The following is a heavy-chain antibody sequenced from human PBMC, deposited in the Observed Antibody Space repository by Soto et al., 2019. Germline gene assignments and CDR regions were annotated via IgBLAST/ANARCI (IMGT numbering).Heavy chain of an antibody. CDR3: ARGHLIYGSGSLVYYYYYYGMDV. J-gene: IGHJ6*02. CDR1: GGSFSGYY. D-gene: IGHD3-10*01. Sequence: SETLSLTCAVYGGSFSGYYWSWIRQPPGKGLEWIGEINHSGSTNYNPSLKSRVTISVDTSKNQFSLKLSSVTAADTAVYYCARGHLIYGSGSLVYYYYYYGMDVWGQGTTVTVSS. CDR2: INHSGST. V-gene: IGHV4-34*01.